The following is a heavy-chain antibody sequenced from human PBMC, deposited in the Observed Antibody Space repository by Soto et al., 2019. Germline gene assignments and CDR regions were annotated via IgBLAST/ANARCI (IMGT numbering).Heavy chain of an antibody. CDR1: GFTFSSYW. CDR2: IKQDGSEK. CDR3: ARAACVIAVAGVELDAFDI. D-gene: IGHD6-19*01. V-gene: IGHV3-7*01. Sequence: PGGSLRLSCAASGFTFSSYWMSWVRQAPGKGLEWVANIKQDGSEKYYVDSVKGRFTISRDNAKNSLYLQMNSLRAEDTAVYYCARAACVIAVAGVELDAFDIWGQGTMVTVSS. J-gene: IGHJ3*02.